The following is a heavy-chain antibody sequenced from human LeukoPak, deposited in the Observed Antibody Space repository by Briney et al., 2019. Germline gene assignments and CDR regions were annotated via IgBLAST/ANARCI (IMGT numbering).Heavy chain of an antibody. J-gene: IGHJ4*02. CDR2: IGDSGDKS. D-gene: IGHD3/OR15-3a*01. Sequence: GGSLRLSCAASGFNFRSYWMSRVRQAPGKGLEWVSTIGDSGDKSYYPDSVKGRFTISRDLSKDTLFLEMHNLRAEDTAVYYCAKGRALWTYDFDSWGQGTLITVSS. CDR3: AKGRALWTYDFDS. CDR1: GFNFRSYW. V-gene: IGHV3-23*01.